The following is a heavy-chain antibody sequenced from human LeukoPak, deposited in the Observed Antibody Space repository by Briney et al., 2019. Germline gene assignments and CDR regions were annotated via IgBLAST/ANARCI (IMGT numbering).Heavy chain of an antibody. V-gene: IGHV1-8*01. CDR1: GYTFTSYD. J-gene: IGHJ4*02. Sequence: GASVKVSCKASGYTFTSYDFNWVRQAPGQGPEWIGWMNPNSGTTGYAQKFQGRVTMTRDTSISTAYMDLSSLRSEDTAVYYCARTGYSSGWYGKYYFDYWGQGTLVTVSS. CDR2: MNPNSGTT. D-gene: IGHD6-19*01. CDR3: ARTGYSSGWYGKYYFDY.